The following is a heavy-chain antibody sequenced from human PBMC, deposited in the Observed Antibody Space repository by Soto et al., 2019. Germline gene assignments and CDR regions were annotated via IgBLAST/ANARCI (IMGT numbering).Heavy chain of an antibody. CDR3: AKVSLGYCSGGSCYTLDY. Sequence: GGSLRLSCAASGFTFDDYTMHWVRQAPGKGLEWVSLISWDGGSTYYADSVKGRFTISRDNSKNSLYLQMNSLRTEDTALYYCAKVSLGYCSGGSCYTLDYWGQGTLVTVSS. V-gene: IGHV3-43*01. CDR2: ISWDGGST. J-gene: IGHJ4*02. D-gene: IGHD2-15*01. CDR1: GFTFDDYT.